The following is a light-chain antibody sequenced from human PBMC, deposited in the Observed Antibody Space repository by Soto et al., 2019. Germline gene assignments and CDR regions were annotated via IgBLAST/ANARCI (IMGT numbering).Light chain of an antibody. V-gene: IGLV1-47*01. Sequence: QSVLTQPPSASGTPGQRVTISCSGSSSNIGSNYVYWYQQFPGSAPKLLIYRNDQRPSGAPDRFSGSKSGTSASLAISGPRSEDEADYYCAAWDDSLSAVVFGGGTQLTVL. CDR3: AAWDDSLSAVV. CDR1: SSNIGSNY. J-gene: IGLJ2*01. CDR2: RND.